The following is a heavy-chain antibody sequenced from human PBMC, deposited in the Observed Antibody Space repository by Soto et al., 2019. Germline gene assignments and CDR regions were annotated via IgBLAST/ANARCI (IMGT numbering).Heavy chain of an antibody. CDR3: ARGLTVVRGVIYLPESYMDG. Sequence: SETLSLTCAVYGGSFSGYYWSWIRQPPGKRLEWIGEINHSGSTNYNPSLKSRVTISVDTSKNQFSLKLSSVTAADTAVYYCARGLTVVRGVIYLPESYMDGWGKGTTVTVSS. V-gene: IGHV4-34*01. CDR1: GGSFSGYY. CDR2: INHSGST. J-gene: IGHJ6*03. D-gene: IGHD3-10*01.